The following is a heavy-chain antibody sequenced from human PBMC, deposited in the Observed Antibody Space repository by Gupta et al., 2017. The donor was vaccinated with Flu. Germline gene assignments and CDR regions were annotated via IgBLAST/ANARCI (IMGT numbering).Heavy chain of an antibody. CDR1: SYG. Sequence: SYGISWVRQAPGQGLEWMGWIGAYNGNTKYAQKFQGRVTMTTDTSTTTVYMELRSLRSDDSAVYYCARVRFFGVESYGLDVWGQGTTVTVSS. D-gene: IGHD3-3*01. V-gene: IGHV1-18*01. CDR2: IGAYNGNT. CDR3: ARVRFFGVESYGLDV. J-gene: IGHJ6*02.